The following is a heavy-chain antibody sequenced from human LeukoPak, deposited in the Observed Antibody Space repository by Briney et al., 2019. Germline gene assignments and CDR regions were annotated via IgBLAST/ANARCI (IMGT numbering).Heavy chain of an antibody. Sequence: GESLKISCKGSGYSFTSYWIGWVRQMPGKGLEWMGIIYPGDSDTRYSPSFQGQVTISVDKSISTAYLQWSSLKASDTAMYYCARSGYSSGWYVDYFDYWGQGTLVTVSS. V-gene: IGHV5-51*01. CDR2: IYPGDSDT. D-gene: IGHD6-19*01. CDR3: ARSGYSSGWYVDYFDY. CDR1: GYSFTSYW. J-gene: IGHJ4*02.